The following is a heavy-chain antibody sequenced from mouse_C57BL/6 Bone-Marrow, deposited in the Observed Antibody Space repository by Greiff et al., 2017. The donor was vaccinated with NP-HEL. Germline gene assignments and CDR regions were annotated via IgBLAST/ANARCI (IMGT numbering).Heavy chain of an antibody. CDR2: IYPRSGNT. CDR3: ARERVLWYFDY. V-gene: IGHV1-81*01. J-gene: IGHJ2*01. Sequence: VQGVESGAELARPGASVKLSCKASGYTFTSYGISWVKQRTGQGLEWIGEIYPRSGNTYYNEKFKGKATLTADKSSSTAYMELRSLTSEDSAVYFCARERVLWYFDYWGQGTTLTVSS. CDR1: GYTFTSYG. D-gene: IGHD1-1*02.